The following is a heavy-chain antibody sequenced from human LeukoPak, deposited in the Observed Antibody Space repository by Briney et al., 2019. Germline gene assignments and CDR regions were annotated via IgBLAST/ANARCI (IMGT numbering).Heavy chain of an antibody. Sequence: GASVKVSCKASGGTFSSYAISWVRQAPGQGLEWMGGIIPIFGIANYAQKFQGRVTITTDESTSTAYMELSSLRSEDTAVYYCAVEKPRGYSYAKAFDYWGQGTLVTVSS. D-gene: IGHD5-18*01. CDR1: GGTFSSYA. J-gene: IGHJ4*02. CDR2: IIPIFGIA. CDR3: AVEKPRGYSYAKAFDY. V-gene: IGHV1-69*05.